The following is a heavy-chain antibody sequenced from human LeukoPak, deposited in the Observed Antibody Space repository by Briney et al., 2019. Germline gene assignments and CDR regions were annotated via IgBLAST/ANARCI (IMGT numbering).Heavy chain of an antibody. CDR3: ARVDDCSGGSCYVFDY. Sequence: SETLSLTCTVSGGSISSGSYYWSWIRQPAGKGLEWIGRIYTSGSTNYNPSLESRVTISVDTSKNQFSLKLSSVTAADTAVYYCARVDDCSGGSCYVFDYWGQGTLVTVSS. CDR1: GGSISSGSYY. J-gene: IGHJ4*02. V-gene: IGHV4-61*02. CDR2: IYTSGST. D-gene: IGHD2-15*01.